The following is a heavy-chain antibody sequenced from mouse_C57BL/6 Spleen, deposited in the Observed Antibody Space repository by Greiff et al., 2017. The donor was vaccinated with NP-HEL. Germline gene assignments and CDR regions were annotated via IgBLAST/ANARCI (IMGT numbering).Heavy chain of an antibody. Sequence: QVQLQQPGAELVKPGASVKLSCKASGYTFTSYWMQWVKQRPGQGLEWIGEIDPSDSYTNYNQKFKGKATLTVDTSSSTAYMQLSSLTSEDSAVYYCARGHNYYGSSSFDYWGQGTTLTVSS. J-gene: IGHJ2*01. CDR1: GYTFTSYW. V-gene: IGHV1-50*01. CDR2: IDPSDSYT. D-gene: IGHD1-1*01. CDR3: ARGHNYYGSSSFDY.